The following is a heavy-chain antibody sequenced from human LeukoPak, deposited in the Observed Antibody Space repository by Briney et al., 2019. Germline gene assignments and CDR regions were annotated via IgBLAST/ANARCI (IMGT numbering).Heavy chain of an antibody. J-gene: IGHJ5*02. CDR1: GGSMNTYY. V-gene: IGHV4-59*13. CDR2: VSYSGNT. CDR3: ARGAVAATLFWFDP. D-gene: IGHD2-15*01. Sequence: KSSETLSLTCVVSGGSMNTYYWSWIRQAPGKGLEWIGYVSYSGNTHYNSSLKSRVTISVDTSKNQFSLRLNSLTAADTAVYYCARGAVAATLFWFDPWGQGTLVTVSS.